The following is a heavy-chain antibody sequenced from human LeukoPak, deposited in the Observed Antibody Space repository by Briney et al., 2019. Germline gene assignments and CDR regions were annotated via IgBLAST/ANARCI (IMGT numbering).Heavy chain of an antibody. Sequence: ASVTVSCMASGYTFTSYDFNWVRQATGQGLEWMGWMNPNSGNTGYAQKLQGRVTMTRDISTNKVYMELSSLRSEDTAVYYCARDLLLWCGESLGPFDYWGEGTLVTVS. CDR3: ARDLLLWCGESLGPFDY. J-gene: IGHJ4*02. CDR2: MNPNSGNT. D-gene: IGHD3-10*01. CDR1: GYTFTSYD. V-gene: IGHV1-8*01.